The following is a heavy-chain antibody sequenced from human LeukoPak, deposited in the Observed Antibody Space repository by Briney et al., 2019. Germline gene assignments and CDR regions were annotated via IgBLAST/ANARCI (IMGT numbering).Heavy chain of an antibody. V-gene: IGHV1-2*02. D-gene: IGHD6-19*01. CDR2: IHPNSGGT. Sequence: ASVKVPCKASGYTLTGYYLHWVRQAPGQGLEWMGWIHPNSGGTNYAQKFQGRVTMTRDTSISTAYMELSSLRSDDTAVYFCARLASVPGWGQGTLVTVSS. CDR3: ARLASVPG. J-gene: IGHJ1*01. CDR1: GYTLTGYY.